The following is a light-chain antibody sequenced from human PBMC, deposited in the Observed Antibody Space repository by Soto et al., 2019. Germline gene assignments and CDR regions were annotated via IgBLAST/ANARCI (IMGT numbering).Light chain of an antibody. V-gene: IGKV3-15*01. CDR2: GAS. CDR3: QQYNNWPWT. CDR1: QSVSSN. J-gene: IGKJ1*01. Sequence: IVMTQSPATLSMSPGERATLSCRASQSVSSNLAWYQQKPGQAPRLLIYGASTRATGIPARFSGSGSGTEFTLTISSLQSEDFAVYYCQQYNNWPWTFGQGTKV.